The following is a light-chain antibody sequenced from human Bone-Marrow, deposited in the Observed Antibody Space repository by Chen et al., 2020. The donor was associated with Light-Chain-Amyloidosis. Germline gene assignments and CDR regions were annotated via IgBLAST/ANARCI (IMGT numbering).Light chain of an antibody. Sequence: SYDLPQPPSVSVSPGQTASITCSGDDLPTKYAYWYHQKPGQAPVLVIHRDTERPSGISERFSGSSSGTTATLTISGVQAEDEADYHCQSADSSGTYEVIFGGGTKLTVL. V-gene: IGLV3-25*03. CDR3: QSADSSGTYEVI. CDR1: DLPTKY. J-gene: IGLJ2*01. CDR2: RDT.